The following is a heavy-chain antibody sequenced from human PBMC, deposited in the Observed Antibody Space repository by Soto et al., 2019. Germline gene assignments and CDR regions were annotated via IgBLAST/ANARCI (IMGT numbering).Heavy chain of an antibody. Sequence: QVQLQQWGAGLLKPSETLSLTCAVYGGSFSGYYWTWIRQSPEKGLGWIGEVNHSGTTYYNPSLKTRVTISVHTHNNQFSLKMSSVTSADTAVYYCARGIGYCSSINCYSSGRLRFDSWGQGTLVTVSS. D-gene: IGHD2-2*01. CDR1: GGSFSGYY. CDR2: VNHSGTT. J-gene: IGHJ4*02. V-gene: IGHV4-34*01. CDR3: ARGIGYCSSINCYSSGRLRFDS.